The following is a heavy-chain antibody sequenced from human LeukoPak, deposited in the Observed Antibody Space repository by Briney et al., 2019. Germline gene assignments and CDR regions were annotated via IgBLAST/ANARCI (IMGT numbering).Heavy chain of an antibody. CDR2: IYSSGST. J-gene: IGHJ4*02. Sequence: PSETLSLTCTVSGGSISSYYWSWIRQPPGKGLEWIGYIYSSGSTNYNPSLKSRVTISVDTSKNQFSLKLNSVTAADTAVYYCARRTGWLQSSPFDYWGQGTLVTVSS. V-gene: IGHV4-59*01. CDR3: ARRTGWLQSSPFDY. CDR1: GGSISSYY. D-gene: IGHD5-24*01.